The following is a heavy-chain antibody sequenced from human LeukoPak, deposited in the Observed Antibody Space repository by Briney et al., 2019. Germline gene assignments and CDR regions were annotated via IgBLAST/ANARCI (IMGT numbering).Heavy chain of an antibody. CDR1: GGSISSYY. D-gene: IGHD6-13*01. CDR2: IYYSGST. Sequence: PSETLSLTCTVSGGSISSYYWGWIRQPPGKGLEWIGSIYYSGSTYYNPSLKSRVTISVDTSKNQFSLKLSSVTAADTAVYYCARYSSSWNYYFDYWGQGTLVTVSS. J-gene: IGHJ4*02. CDR3: ARYSSSWNYYFDY. V-gene: IGHV4-39*01.